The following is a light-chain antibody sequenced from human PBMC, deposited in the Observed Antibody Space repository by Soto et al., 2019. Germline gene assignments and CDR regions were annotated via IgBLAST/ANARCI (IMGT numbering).Light chain of an antibody. Sequence: DIVMTQSPLSLPVTPGEPASISCRSSQSLLHSNGYNYLDWYLQKPGQSPQLLIYLGSNRASGVPDRFSGSGSGTDVTLKISRVEAEDVGVYYCQQYNNWPRTFGQGTKVEIK. CDR2: LGS. CDR3: QQYNNWPRT. J-gene: IGKJ1*01. CDR1: QSLLHSNGYNY. V-gene: IGKV2-28*01.